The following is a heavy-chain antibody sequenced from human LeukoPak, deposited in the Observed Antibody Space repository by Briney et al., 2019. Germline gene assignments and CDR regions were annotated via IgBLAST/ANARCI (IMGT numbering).Heavy chain of an antibody. D-gene: IGHD6-19*01. CDR2: IKSTTDGGTT. CDR1: GFTFSNAW. V-gene: IGHV3-15*01. J-gene: IGHJ4*02. CDR3: TTSSGWYHY. Sequence: GGSLRLSCAASGFTFSNAWLSWVRQAPGKELKWVGRIKSTTDGGTTDYAAPVKGRFTISRDDSKNTLYRQMNSLKTEDTAVYYCTTSSGWYHYWGQGTLVTVSS.